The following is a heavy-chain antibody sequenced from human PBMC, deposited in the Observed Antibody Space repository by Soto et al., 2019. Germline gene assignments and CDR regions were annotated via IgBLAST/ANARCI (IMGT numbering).Heavy chain of an antibody. D-gene: IGHD6-13*01. CDR1: GFSLSTSGVG. CDR3: VHFGERSSWYYFDY. V-gene: IGHV2-5*02. J-gene: IGHJ4*02. CDR2: IYWDDDK. Sequence: QITLKESGPTLVKPTQTLTLTCTFSGFSLSTSGVGVGWIRQPPGKALEWLTLIYWDDDKRYNPSLKSRLTITKDTSKNQVVLTMTNMDPVDTAIYYCVHFGERSSWYYFDYWGQGTLVTVSS.